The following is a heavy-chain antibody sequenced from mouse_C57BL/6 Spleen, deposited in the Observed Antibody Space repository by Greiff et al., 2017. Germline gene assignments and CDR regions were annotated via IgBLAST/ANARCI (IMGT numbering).Heavy chain of an antibody. CDR2: IYPGSGGT. Sequence: QVQLKQPGAELVKPGASVKLSCKASGYTFTSYWMHWVKQRPGRGLEWIGRIYPGSGGTKYNEKFKSQATLTVDKPSSTAYMQLSSLTSEDSAVYYCARDYYGSGSYAMDYWGQGTSVTVSS. D-gene: IGHD1-1*01. CDR3: ARDYYGSGSYAMDY. CDR1: GYTFTSYW. V-gene: IGHV1-72*01. J-gene: IGHJ4*01.